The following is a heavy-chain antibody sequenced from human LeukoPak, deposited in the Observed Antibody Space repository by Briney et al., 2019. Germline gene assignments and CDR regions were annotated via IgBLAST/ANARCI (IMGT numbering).Heavy chain of an antibody. CDR2: IYPGDSET. CDR1: GYSFTSYW. Sequence: GESLKISCKGSGYSFTSYWIGWVRQMPGKGLEWMGIIYPGDSETRYSPSFQGQVTTSADKSISTAYLHWSSLKASDTAMYYCARRVGSSWYGGAFDIWGQGTMVTVSS. J-gene: IGHJ3*02. D-gene: IGHD6-13*01. CDR3: ARRVGSSWYGGAFDI. V-gene: IGHV5-51*01.